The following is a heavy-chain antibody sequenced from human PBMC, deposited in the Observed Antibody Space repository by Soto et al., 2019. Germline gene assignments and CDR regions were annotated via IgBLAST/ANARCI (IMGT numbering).Heavy chain of an antibody. Sequence: PGESLKISCESHGYSFTTYWITWVRQKPGKGLEWVGSFHPGESDTRYSPSFQGQVTISADRSLATAYLQWRSLQAADTAIYYCARHESTYYIFSGMDVWGQGTTVTVSS. D-gene: IGHD1-26*01. V-gene: IGHV5-51*01. J-gene: IGHJ6*02. CDR3: ARHESTYYIFSGMDV. CDR2: FHPGESDT. CDR1: GYSFTTYW.